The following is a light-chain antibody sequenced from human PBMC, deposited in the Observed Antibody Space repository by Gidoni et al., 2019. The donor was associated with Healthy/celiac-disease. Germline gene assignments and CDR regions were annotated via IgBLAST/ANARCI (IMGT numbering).Light chain of an antibody. CDR3: QQRSNWPAT. CDR2: DAS. V-gene: IGKV3-11*01. CDR1: QSVSSY. Sequence: EIVFTQSPATPSLSPGERATLPCRASQSVSSYLAWYQQKPGQAPRLLIYDASNRATGIPARFSGSGSETDFTLTISSLEPEDFAVYYCQQRSNWPATFGPGTKVDIK. J-gene: IGKJ3*01.